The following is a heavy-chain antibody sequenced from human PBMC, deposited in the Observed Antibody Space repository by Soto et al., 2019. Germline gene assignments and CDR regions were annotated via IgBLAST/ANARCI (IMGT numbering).Heavy chain of an antibody. Sequence: ASVNVSCMASGYTFTGYYMHWVRQAPGQGREWMGWINPNSGGTNYAQKFQGRVTMTRHTSISTAYMELSRLRSDDTAVYYCARDRGSSSWYSYYYGMDVWGQGTPVTVSS. J-gene: IGHJ6*02. CDR2: INPNSGGT. V-gene: IGHV1-2*02. CDR1: GYTFTGYY. CDR3: ARDRGSSSWYSYYYGMDV. D-gene: IGHD6-13*01.